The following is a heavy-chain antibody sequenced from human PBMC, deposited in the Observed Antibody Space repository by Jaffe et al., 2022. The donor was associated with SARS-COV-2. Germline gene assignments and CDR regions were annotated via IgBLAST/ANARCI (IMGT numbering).Heavy chain of an antibody. CDR1: GYSISSGYF. CDR3: ASVGSSPPHYFDY. Sequence: QVHLQESGPGLVKPSETLSLTCTVSGYSISSGYFWGWVRQPPGKGLEWIGSIHHSGITHYNPSLKSRVTISVDTSKNQFSLNLSSVTAADAAAYYCASVGSSPPHYFDYWGQGTLVTVSS. D-gene: IGHD2-15*01. CDR2: IHHSGIT. J-gene: IGHJ4*02. V-gene: IGHV4-38-2*02.